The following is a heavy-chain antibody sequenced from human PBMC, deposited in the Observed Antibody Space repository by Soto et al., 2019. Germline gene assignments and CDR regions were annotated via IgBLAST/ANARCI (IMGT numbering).Heavy chain of an antibody. CDR2: ISAYNGNT. CDR3: ARDRLVGITATQHYITGKDV. CDR1: GYTFTSYG. Sequence: ASVKVSCKASGYTFTSYGISWVRQAPGQGLEWMGWISAYNGNTYYAQKLQGRVTMTTEKSTSTAYMELRSMRSDDTAVFYCARDRLVGITATQHYITGKDVWGQGTTVTVSS. V-gene: IGHV1-18*01. J-gene: IGHJ6*02. D-gene: IGHD3-22*01.